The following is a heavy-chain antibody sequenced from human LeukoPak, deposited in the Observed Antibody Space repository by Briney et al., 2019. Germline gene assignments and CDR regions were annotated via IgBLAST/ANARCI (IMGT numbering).Heavy chain of an antibody. CDR3: AKDSSSWYYFDY. Sequence: PGRSLRLSCAASGFTFSSYGMHWVRQAPGKGLEWVAVISYDGSNKYYADSVKGRFTISRDNSENTLYLQMNSLRAEDTAVYYCAKDSSSWYYFDYWGQGTLVTVSS. V-gene: IGHV3-30*18. CDR2: ISYDGSNK. J-gene: IGHJ4*02. D-gene: IGHD6-13*01. CDR1: GFTFSSYG.